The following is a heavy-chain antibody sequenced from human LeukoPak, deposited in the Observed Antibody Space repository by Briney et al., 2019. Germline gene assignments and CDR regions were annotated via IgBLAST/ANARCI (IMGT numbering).Heavy chain of an antibody. CDR1: GFTFSSYA. V-gene: IGHV3-23*01. J-gene: IGHJ4*02. CDR2: ISGSGGST. D-gene: IGHD4-23*01. Sequence: GGTLRLSCAASGFTFSSYAMSWVRQAPGKGLEWVSVISGSGGSTNYADSVKGGFTISRDNSKNTLYLQMNSLRAEDTAVYYCAKAQYGGKVWGRGSYLSYWGQGTLVTVSS. CDR3: AKAQYGGKVWGRGSYLSY.